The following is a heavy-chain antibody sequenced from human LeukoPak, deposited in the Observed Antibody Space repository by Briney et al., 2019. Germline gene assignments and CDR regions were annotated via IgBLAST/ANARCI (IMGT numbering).Heavy chain of an antibody. CDR2: ISSSSSYI. Sequence: GGSLRLSCAASGFTFSSYSMNWVRQAPGKGLEWVSSISSSSSYIYYVDSVKGRFTISRDNAKNSLYLQMNSLRAEDTAVYYCARDRDWFDPWGQGTLVTVSS. J-gene: IGHJ5*02. CDR3: ARDRDWFDP. CDR1: GFTFSSYS. V-gene: IGHV3-21*01.